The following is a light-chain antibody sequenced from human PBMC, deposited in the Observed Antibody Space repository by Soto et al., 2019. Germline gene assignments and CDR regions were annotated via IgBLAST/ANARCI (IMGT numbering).Light chain of an antibody. CDR3: SSYTSSSSWV. CDR2: EVN. CDR1: SSDVGAYNY. Sequence: QSALTQPASVSGSPGQSIIISCTGTSSDVGAYNYVSWYQQHPGKAPKLMIYEVNNRPSGVSNRFSGSKSGNTASLTISGLQAEDEADYYCSSYTSSSSWVFGGGTKLTVL. V-gene: IGLV2-14*01. J-gene: IGLJ3*02.